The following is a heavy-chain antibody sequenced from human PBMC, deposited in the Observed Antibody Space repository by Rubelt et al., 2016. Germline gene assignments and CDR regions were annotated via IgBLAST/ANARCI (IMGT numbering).Heavy chain of an antibody. J-gene: IGHJ4*02. Sequence: QLQLQESGPGLVKPSETLSLTCAVSGASMSSGGYYWDWIRQPPGKGLEWIGSIYYRGSTHYNPSLNSRVTISLDTSNNQSARNLNSVTAADTAVYYCARDASTDYDFDYWGQGSLVTVSS. V-gene: IGHV4-39*07. D-gene: IGHD4-17*01. CDR2: IYYRGST. CDR1: GASMSSGGYY. CDR3: ARDASTDYDFDY.